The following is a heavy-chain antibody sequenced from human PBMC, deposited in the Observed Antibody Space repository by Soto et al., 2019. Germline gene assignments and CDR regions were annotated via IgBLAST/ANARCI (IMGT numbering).Heavy chain of an antibody. CDR2: IWYDGSNK. CDR3: ARDARLVVAAISFYYYYYMDV. D-gene: IGHD2-15*01. Sequence: QVQLVESGGGVVQPGRSLRLSCAASGFTFSSYGMHWVRQAPGKGLEWVAVIWYDGSNKYYADSVKGRFTISRDNSKNTVYQQLNSLIAEDTAVYYCARDARLVVAAISFYYYYYMDVWGKGNTATVSS. V-gene: IGHV3-33*01. J-gene: IGHJ6*03. CDR1: GFTFSSYG.